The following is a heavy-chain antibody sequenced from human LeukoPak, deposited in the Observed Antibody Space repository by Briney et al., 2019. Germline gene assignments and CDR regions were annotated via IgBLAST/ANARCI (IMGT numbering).Heavy chain of an antibody. CDR3: ACQLMIVVYNWFDP. V-gene: IGHV1-69*01. Sequence: GSSVKVSCKASGGTFSSYAISWVRQAPGQGLEWMGGIIPIFGTANYAQKFQGRVTITADESTSTAYMELSSLRSEDTAVYYCACQLMIVVYNWFDPWGQGILVTVSS. D-gene: IGHD3-22*01. J-gene: IGHJ5*02. CDR1: GGTFSSYA. CDR2: IIPIFGTA.